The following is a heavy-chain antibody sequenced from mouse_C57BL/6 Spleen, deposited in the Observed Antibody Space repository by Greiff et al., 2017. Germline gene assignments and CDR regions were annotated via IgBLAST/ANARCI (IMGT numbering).Heavy chain of an antibody. CDR1: GYSITSGYY. V-gene: IGHV3-6*01. CDR3: ARDSKAWFAY. CDR2: ISYDGSN. D-gene: IGHD2-5*01. Sequence: EVKVEESGPGLVKPSQSLSLTCSVTGYSITSGYYWNWIRQFPGNKLEWMGYISYDGSNNYNPSLKNRISITRDTSKNQFFLKLNSVTTEDTATYYCARDSKAWFAYWGQGTLVTVSA. J-gene: IGHJ3*01.